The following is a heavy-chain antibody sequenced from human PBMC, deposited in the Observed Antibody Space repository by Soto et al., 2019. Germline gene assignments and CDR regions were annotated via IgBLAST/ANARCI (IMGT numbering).Heavy chain of an antibody. D-gene: IGHD2-15*01. CDR3: ARDCLSSSGGSCFKGGFDY. CDR2: ISSSGSPI. Sequence: VQLVESGGGLVKPGGSLRLSCAASGFTFNDYYMSWIRQAPGKGLEWVSYISSSGSPISYADSVKGRFTISRDNAKNSLYLQMNSLRAEDTAVYYCARDCLSSSGGSCFKGGFDYWGQGTLVTVSS. V-gene: IGHV3-11*01. CDR1: GFTFNDYY. J-gene: IGHJ4*02.